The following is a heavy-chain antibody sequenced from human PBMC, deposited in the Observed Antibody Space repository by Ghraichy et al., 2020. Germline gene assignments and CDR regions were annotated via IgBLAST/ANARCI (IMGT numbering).Heavy chain of an antibody. Sequence: GGSLRLSCSASGFTFSMYAMSWARQAPGKGLEWISGISASGDSTYYAESVKGRFTISRDSSGNTLHLQMTTLRADDTAVYYCAKTRNVYCSGGACYPMDVWGKGTTVTVSS. CDR1: GFTFSMYA. D-gene: IGHD2-15*01. J-gene: IGHJ6*03. CDR3: AKTRNVYCSGGACYPMDV. CDR2: ISASGDST. V-gene: IGHV3-23*01.